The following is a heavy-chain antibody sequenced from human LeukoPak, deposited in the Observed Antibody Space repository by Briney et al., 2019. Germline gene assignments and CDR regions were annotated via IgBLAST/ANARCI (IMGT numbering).Heavy chain of an antibody. D-gene: IGHD5-18*01. CDR1: GGSISSSSYY. J-gene: IGHJ6*03. V-gene: IGHV4-39*01. CDR3: ARHHAPYSYASAYYYYYMDV. Sequence: PSETLSLTCTVSGGSISSSSYYWGWIRQPPGKGLEWIGSIYYSGSTYYNPSLKSRLTISVDTSKNQFSLKLSSVTAADTAVYYCARHHAPYSYASAYYYYYMDVWGKGTTVTVSS. CDR2: IYYSGST.